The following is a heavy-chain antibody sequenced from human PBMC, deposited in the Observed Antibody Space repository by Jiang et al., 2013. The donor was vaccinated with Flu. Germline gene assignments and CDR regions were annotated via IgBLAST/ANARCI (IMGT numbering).Heavy chain of an antibody. V-gene: IGHV2-5*02. D-gene: IGHD3-22*01. CDR3: VREKYYYDSSGSYDSRVWNFDF. CDR2: IYWDDEK. CDR1: GFSGTNSGVG. J-gene: IGHJ2*01. Sequence: KPTQTLTLTCTFSGFSGTNSGVGVAWIRQPPGKAPEWLAVIYWDDEKEYSPFLKGRISITKDISVNQVILSMTNMDPEDAATYYCVREKYYYDSSGSYDSRVWNFDFWGRGTPVTVSS.